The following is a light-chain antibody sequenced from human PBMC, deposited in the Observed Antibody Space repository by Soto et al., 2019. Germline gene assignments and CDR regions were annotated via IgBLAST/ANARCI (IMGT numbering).Light chain of an antibody. CDR3: GTWDASLSAPV. Sequence: QSVLTQPPSVSAAPGQKVTISCSGSSSNIGFHFVSWYQQLPGTAPKLLIYDNNKRPSGIPDRFSGSKSGTSATLGITGLQTGDEADYYCGTWDASLSAPVFGGGTKLTVL. J-gene: IGLJ2*01. V-gene: IGLV1-51*01. CDR1: SSNIGFHF. CDR2: DNN.